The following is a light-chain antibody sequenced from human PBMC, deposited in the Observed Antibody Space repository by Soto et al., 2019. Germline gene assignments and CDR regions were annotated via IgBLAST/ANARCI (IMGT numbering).Light chain of an antibody. CDR1: TSNIGNHY. Sequence: QSVLTQPPSSSGTPGQRVSISCSGSTSNIGNHYVFWYQHLPGTAPRLLIFRNNQRPSGVPDRFSGSGSGTSASLAISGLRSEDEGDSSCATWDEALSGYVFGTGTKLTVL. V-gene: IGLV1-47*01. CDR2: RNN. J-gene: IGLJ1*01. CDR3: ATWDEALSGYV.